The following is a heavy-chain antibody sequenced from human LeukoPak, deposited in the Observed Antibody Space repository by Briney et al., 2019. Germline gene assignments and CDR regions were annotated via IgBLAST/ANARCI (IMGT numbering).Heavy chain of an antibody. CDR3: AKRRSYSGYDIDY. D-gene: IGHD5-12*01. CDR1: GFTFSNYA. Sequence: PGGSLRLSCAASGFTFSNYAMTWVRQAPGKGLEWVSVITATSDTTYYVDSVKGRFTISRDNSKDTLYLQMNSLRAEDTALYYCAKRRSYSGYDIDYWGQGTLVTVSS. CDR2: ITATSDTT. J-gene: IGHJ4*02. V-gene: IGHV3-23*01.